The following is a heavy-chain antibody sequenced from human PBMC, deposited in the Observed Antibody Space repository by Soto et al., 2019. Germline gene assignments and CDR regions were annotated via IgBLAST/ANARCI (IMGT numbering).Heavy chain of an antibody. V-gene: IGHV1-69*01. CDR2: IIPIFGTA. D-gene: IGHD6-6*01. CDR1: GGTFSSYA. J-gene: IGHJ6*02. CDR3: ARTSIVSSSRCYYYYYGMDV. Sequence: QVQLVQSGAEVKKPGSSVKVSCKASGGTFSSYAISWVRQAPGQGLEWMGGIIPIFGTANYAQKFQGRVTITADESTSTAYMELSSLRSEDTAVYYCARTSIVSSSRCYYYYYGMDVWGQGTTVTVSS.